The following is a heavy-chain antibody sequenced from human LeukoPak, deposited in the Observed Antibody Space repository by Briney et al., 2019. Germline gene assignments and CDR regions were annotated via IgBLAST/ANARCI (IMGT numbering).Heavy chain of an antibody. CDR3: ARDPLRGLSSSSLPTWFDP. V-gene: IGHV1-18*01. D-gene: IGHD6-6*01. Sequence: ASVKVSCKASGYTFTSYGISWVRQAPGQGLEWMGWISAYNGNTNYAQKLQGRVTMTTDTSTSTAYMELRSLRSNDTAVYYCARDPLRGLSSSSLPTWFDPWGQGTLVTVSS. CDR2: ISAYNGNT. J-gene: IGHJ5*02. CDR1: GYTFTSYG.